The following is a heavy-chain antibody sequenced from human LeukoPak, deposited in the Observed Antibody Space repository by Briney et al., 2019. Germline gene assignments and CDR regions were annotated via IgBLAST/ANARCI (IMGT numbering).Heavy chain of an antibody. D-gene: IGHD4-11*01. CDR3: ARETYSLADV. J-gene: IGHJ6*02. CDR1: GFSFSSHG. V-gene: IGHV3-33*01. CDR2: TWFDDSYQ. Sequence: PGGSLRLSCAASGFSFSSHGMLWVRQAPGKELEWVGVTWFDDSYQHYAGSVRGRFTISRDNSKNTVYLQMNSLRAEDTAVYYCARETYSLADVWGQGTTVIVSS.